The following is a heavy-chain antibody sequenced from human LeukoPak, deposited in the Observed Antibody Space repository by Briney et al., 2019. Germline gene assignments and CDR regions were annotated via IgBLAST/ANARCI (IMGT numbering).Heavy chain of an antibody. CDR2: ITGDGSTP. D-gene: IGHD5-12*01. CDR3: ARVGFSGYDS. J-gene: IGHJ5*02. V-gene: IGHV3-64*01. Sequence: GGSLRLSCSASGFTFDEYAISWVRQAPGKGLEYVSAITGDGSTPYYANSVKGRLTISRDNSRNTLYLQMGSLRSEDMAVYYCARVGFSGYDSWGQATLVTVSS. CDR1: GFTFDEYA.